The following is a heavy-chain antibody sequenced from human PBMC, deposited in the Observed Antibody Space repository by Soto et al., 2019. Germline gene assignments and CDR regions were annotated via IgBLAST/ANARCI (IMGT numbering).Heavy chain of an antibody. CDR3: AREWRWLQFDYYGMDV. V-gene: IGHV3-53*01. CDR1: GFTVSSNY. CDR2: IYSGGST. J-gene: IGHJ6*02. D-gene: IGHD5-12*01. Sequence: GGSLRLSCAASGFTVSSNYMSWVRQAPGKGLEWVSVIYSGGSTYYADSVKGRFTISRDNSKNTLYLQMNSLRAEDTAVYYCAREWRWLQFDYYGMDVWGQGTTVTVSS.